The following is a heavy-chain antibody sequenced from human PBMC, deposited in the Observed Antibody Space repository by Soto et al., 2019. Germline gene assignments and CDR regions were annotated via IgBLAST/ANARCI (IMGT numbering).Heavy chain of an antibody. V-gene: IGHV1-2*02. CDR3: ARARQMVINLSYYAMDV. Sequence: GASVKVSCKASGYTFNRYYIHWVRQAPGLGLQWMGWISPHTGTTRYGQKFKGRLTMTRDTSVSTVYMELSGLTSDDMGVYYCARARQMVINLSYYAMDVWGHGTTVTVSS. J-gene: IGHJ6*02. CDR2: ISPHTGTT. D-gene: IGHD3-22*01. CDR1: GYTFNRYY.